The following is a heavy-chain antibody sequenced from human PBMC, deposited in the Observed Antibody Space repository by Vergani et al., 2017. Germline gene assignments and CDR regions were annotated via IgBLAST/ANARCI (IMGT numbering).Heavy chain of an antibody. J-gene: IGHJ4*02. D-gene: IGHD3-22*01. V-gene: IGHV1-18*01. CDR2: ISAYNGNT. Sequence: VQLVQSGAEVKKPGESLRISCKGSGYSFTSYGISWVRQAPGQGLEWMGWISAYNGNTNYAQKLQGRVTMTTDTSTSTAYMELRSLRSDDTAVYYCARDDYYDSSGLDYWGQGTLVTVSS. CDR1: GYSFTSYG. CDR3: ARDDYYDSSGLDY.